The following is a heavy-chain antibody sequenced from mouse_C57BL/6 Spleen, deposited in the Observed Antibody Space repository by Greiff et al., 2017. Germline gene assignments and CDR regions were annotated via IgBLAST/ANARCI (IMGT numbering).Heavy chain of an antibody. Sequence: EVHLVESGPGMVKPSQSLSLTCTVTGYSITSGYDWHWIRHFPGNKLEWMGYISYSGSTNYNPSLKSRMSITNDTSKNHFLLKVNSLTTEDTATYYCARGYDPIFDYWGQGTTLTVSS. CDR2: ISYSGST. D-gene: IGHD2-12*01. CDR1: GYSITSGYD. CDR3: ARGYDPIFDY. V-gene: IGHV3-1*01. J-gene: IGHJ2*01.